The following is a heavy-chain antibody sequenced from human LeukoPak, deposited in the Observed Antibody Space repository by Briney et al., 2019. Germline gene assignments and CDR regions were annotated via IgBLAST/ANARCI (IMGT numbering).Heavy chain of an antibody. CDR3: ARGLRDYDSSGYYFDY. V-gene: IGHV4-34*01. CDR1: GGSFSGYY. D-gene: IGHD3-22*01. J-gene: IGHJ4*02. CDR2: INHSGST. Sequence: SETLSLTCAVYGGSFSGYYWSWIRQPPGKGLEWIGEINHSGSTNYNPSLKSRVTISVDTSKNQFSPKLSSVTAADTAVYYCARGLRDYDSSGYYFDYWGQGTLVTVSS.